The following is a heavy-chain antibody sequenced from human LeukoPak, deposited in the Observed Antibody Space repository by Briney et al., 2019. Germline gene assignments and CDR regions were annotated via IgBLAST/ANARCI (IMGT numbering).Heavy chain of an antibody. D-gene: IGHD3-22*01. V-gene: IGHV1-69*05. CDR1: GGTFSNYA. J-gene: IGHJ4*02. Sequence: GSSVKVSCXASGGTFSNYAISWVRQAPGQGLEWMAWIIPIFGTANYAQKFQGRVTITTDESTSTAYLELSSLKSEDTAVYYCASGYDSSGATDYWGQGTMVTVSS. CDR2: IIPIFGTA. CDR3: ASGYDSSGATDY.